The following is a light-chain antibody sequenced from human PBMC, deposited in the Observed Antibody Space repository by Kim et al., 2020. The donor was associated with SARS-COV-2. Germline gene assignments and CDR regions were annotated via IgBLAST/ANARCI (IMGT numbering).Light chain of an antibody. CDR1: QGISSY. CDR2: AAS. J-gene: IGKJ1*01. CDR3: QHLDGYPRT. V-gene: IGKV1-9*01. Sequence: IQLTQSPSSLSASVGDRVTITCRASQGISSYLAWYQQKPGKAPKLLIYAASTLQSGVPSRFSGSGSGTDFTLTISSLQPEDFATYYCQHLDGYPRTFGQGTKVDIK.